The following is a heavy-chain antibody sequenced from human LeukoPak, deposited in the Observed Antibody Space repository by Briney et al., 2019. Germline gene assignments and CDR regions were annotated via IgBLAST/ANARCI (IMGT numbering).Heavy chain of an antibody. J-gene: IGHJ4*02. D-gene: IGHD3-16*01. CDR2: IYYSRST. CDR1: GGSISNYY. Sequence: PSETLSLTCTVSGGSISNYYWSWIRQPPGKGLEWIGYIYYSRSTNYNPSLKSRVTISVDTSKNQFSLKLSSVTAADTAVYYCARLMGSDYWGQGTLVTVSS. V-gene: IGHV4-59*08. CDR3: ARLMGSDY.